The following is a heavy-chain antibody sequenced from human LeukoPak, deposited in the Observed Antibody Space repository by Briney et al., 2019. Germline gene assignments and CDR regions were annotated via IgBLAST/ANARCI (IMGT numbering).Heavy chain of an antibody. CDR2: IRSKAYGGTT. CDR1: GFTFGDYT. V-gene: IGHV3-49*04. Sequence: GSLRLSCTASGFTFGDYTMNWVRPAPGKGLEWVGVIRSKAYGGTTDCAASVKGRFTISRDDSKSIAYLQMNSLKTEDTAVYYCTRTAYFDYWGQGTLVTVSS. J-gene: IGHJ4*02. CDR3: TRTAYFDY.